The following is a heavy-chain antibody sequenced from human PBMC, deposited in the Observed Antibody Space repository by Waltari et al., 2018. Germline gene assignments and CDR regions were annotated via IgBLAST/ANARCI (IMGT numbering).Heavy chain of an antibody. CDR2: IDPKRGGT. Sequence: QVQLVQSGSEVRKPGASVKVSCKTSGYSFTGYYIYWVRQAPGQGREWMGWIDPKRGGTNYALRFQGRVSMTRDTSTNTAYMEVSGLRSDDTAIYYCARAYGFAAGFWGQGTLVTVSS. D-gene: IGHD3-10*01. V-gene: IGHV1-2*02. J-gene: IGHJ4*02. CDR3: ARAYGFAAGF. CDR1: GYSFTGYY.